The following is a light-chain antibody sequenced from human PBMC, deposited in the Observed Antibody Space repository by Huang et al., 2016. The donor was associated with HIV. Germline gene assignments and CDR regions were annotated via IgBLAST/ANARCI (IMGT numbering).Light chain of an antibody. Sequence: EIVMTQSPGTLSVSLGERATLSCRASQSVSNNLAWYQQKPGQAPRLLIYGASLRATGLPARFSGSGSGTEFTLTISSLQSEDFAVYYCQQYNNWPTTFGPGTKVDIK. CDR1: QSVSNN. CDR2: GAS. V-gene: IGKV3-15*01. CDR3: QQYNNWPTT. J-gene: IGKJ3*01.